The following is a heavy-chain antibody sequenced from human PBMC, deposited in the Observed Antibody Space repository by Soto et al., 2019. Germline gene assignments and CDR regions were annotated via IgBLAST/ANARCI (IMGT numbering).Heavy chain of an antibody. Sequence: ASVKVSCKASGYTFTSYAISWVRQAPGQGLEWMGRISAYNGNTNYAQKIQGRVTMTTDTSTSPAYMELRSLRSDDTAVYYWARDPPPADYWGQGTLVTVSS. CDR1: GYTFTSYA. CDR3: ARDPPPADY. J-gene: IGHJ4*02. V-gene: IGHV1-18*01. CDR2: ISAYNGNT.